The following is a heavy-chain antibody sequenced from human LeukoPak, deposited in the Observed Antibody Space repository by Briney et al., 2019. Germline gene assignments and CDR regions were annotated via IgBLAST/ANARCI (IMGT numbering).Heavy chain of an antibody. Sequence: ASVKVSCKASGYTFTGYYMHWVRQAPGQGLEWMGWINPNSGGTNYAQKFQGRVTMTRDTSISTAYMELSRLRSDDTAVYYCARDHGIRFLEWLFDYWGQGPLVTVSS. V-gene: IGHV1-2*02. CDR3: ARDHGIRFLEWLFDY. D-gene: IGHD3-3*01. J-gene: IGHJ4*02. CDR2: INPNSGGT. CDR1: GYTFTGYY.